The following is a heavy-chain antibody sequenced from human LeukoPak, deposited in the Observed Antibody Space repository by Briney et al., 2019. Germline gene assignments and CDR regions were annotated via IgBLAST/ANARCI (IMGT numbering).Heavy chain of an antibody. CDR2: ISSSSSTI. Sequence: GGSLRLSCAASGFTFSSYSMNWVRQAPGKGLEWVSYISSSSSTIYYADSVKGRFTISRDNAKRSLYLQMNSLRAEDTAVYYCARDNYADYYYYSMDVWGKGTTVTVSS. J-gene: IGHJ6*03. CDR3: ARDNYADYYYYSMDV. D-gene: IGHD4-11*01. V-gene: IGHV3-48*01. CDR1: GFTFSSYS.